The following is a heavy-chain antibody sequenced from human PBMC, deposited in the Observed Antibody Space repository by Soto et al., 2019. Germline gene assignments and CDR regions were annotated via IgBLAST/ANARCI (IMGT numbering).Heavy chain of an antibody. V-gene: IGHV3-23*01. CDR2: ISASGVST. CDR3: VKGRDRTKGFDS. J-gene: IGHJ4*02. CDR1: EFIFSSYA. Sequence: EVQVLESGGTLVQPGESLRLSCAASEFIFSSYAMSWVRQAPGKGLEWLSGISASGVSTYYADSVKGRFTISRDNSKNTLYLEMNKLRAEDTAVYYCVKGRDRTKGFDSCGQGTLVTVSS.